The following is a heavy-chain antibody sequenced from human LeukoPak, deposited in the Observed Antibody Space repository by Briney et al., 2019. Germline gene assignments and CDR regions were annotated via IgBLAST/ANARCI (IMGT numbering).Heavy chain of an antibody. V-gene: IGHV4-59*01. CDR1: GGSISSYY. J-gene: IGHJ3*02. Sequence: PSETLSLTCTVSGGSISSYYWSWIRQPPGKGLEWIGYIYYSGSTNYNPSLKSRVTISVDTSKNQFSLKLSSVTAADTAVYYCARLAPTSGAFDIWGQGTMVTVSS. CDR2: IYYSGST. CDR3: ARLAPTSGAFDI. D-gene: IGHD3-10*01.